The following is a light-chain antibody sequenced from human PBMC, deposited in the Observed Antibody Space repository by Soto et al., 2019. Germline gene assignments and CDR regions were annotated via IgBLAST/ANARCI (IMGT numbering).Light chain of an antibody. V-gene: IGLV2-8*01. CDR1: SRDVGGYDS. CDR2: EVN. Sequence: QSALTQPPSASGSPGQSVTISCTGTSRDVGGYDSVSWYQLHPGKAPKLLIYEVNKRPSGVPDRFSGSKSGNTASLTVSGLQTDDESDYYCSSYAGINSFYVFGTGTQLTVL. J-gene: IGLJ1*01. CDR3: SSYAGINSFYV.